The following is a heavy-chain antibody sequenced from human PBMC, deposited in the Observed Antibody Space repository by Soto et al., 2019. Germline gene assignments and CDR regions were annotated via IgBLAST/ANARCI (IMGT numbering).Heavy chain of an antibody. CDR2: TKNKPNNYTT. CDR3: AREIRRDYYYYYPLDV. J-gene: IGHJ6*02. V-gene: IGHV3-72*01. CDR1: GFTFTDHY. Sequence: GGSLRLSCLASGFTFTDHYMDWVRQAPGTGLEWIARTKNKPNNYTTTYAASVKGRFTISRDDSESSLYLQMNNLKTEDTAVYYCAREIRRDYYYYYPLDVWGQGTTVTVSS.